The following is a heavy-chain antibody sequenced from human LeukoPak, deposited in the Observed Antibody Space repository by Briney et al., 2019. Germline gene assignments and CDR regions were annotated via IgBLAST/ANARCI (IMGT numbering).Heavy chain of an antibody. CDR1: GGSITSRNYY. CDR2: IYDRRST. D-gene: IGHD3-22*01. CDR3: ARLDYYDSSGLIDY. J-gene: IGHJ4*02. V-gene: IGHV4-39*01. Sequence: PSETLSLTCTVSGGSITSRNYYWGGIRQPPGKGLEWIGTIYDRRSTYYNPSLKSRVTISVDTSKNQSPLKLNSVTAADTAVYYCARLDYYDSSGLIDYWGQGTLVIVSS.